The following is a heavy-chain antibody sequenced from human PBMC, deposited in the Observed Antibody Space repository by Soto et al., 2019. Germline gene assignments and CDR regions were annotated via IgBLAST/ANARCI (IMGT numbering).Heavy chain of an antibody. V-gene: IGHV4-4*02. CDR2: LSHSGTS. D-gene: IGHD1-20*01. Sequence: QVQLQESGPGLVKPSGTLSLTCAVSGGSISSSHWWTWVRQSPGKGLEYIGELSHSGTSNSNPSLKSQVTLSVDRSKNRFSLPLTSVTAADTAVYYCARVVLSITRGAFDAWGQGTPVIVSS. CDR1: GGSISSSHW. CDR3: ARVVLSITRGAFDA. J-gene: IGHJ3*01.